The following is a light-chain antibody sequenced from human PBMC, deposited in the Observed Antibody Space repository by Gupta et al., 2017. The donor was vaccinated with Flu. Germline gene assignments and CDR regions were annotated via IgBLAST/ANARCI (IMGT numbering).Light chain of an antibody. CDR1: QSISSW. V-gene: IGKV1-5*03. J-gene: IGKJ1*01. CDR2: KAS. Sequence: DIKMTQSPSTLSASVGDRVTITCRASQSISSWLAWYQQKPGKAPKVLIYKASSLESGVPSRFSGSGSGTEFTLTVSSLQPDDFATYYCQQYRSYSWTFGQGTKVEIK. CDR3: QQYRSYSWT.